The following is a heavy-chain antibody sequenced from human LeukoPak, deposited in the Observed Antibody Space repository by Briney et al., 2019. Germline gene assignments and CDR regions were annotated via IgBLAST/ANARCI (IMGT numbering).Heavy chain of an antibody. CDR1: GFSFSSYE. J-gene: IGHJ6*02. D-gene: IGHD2-2*01. CDR2: ISNNGDTM. Sequence: GGCLSLSCAAAGFSFSSYEMNCVRQAPGKGLEWVSFISNNGDTMTYVDSVKGRFTITRHNAKNSLFLQMNSLRAEDTAVYYCARWYCSTTNCHSYFYGMDVWGQGTTVTVSS. V-gene: IGHV3-48*03. CDR3: ARWYCSTTNCHSYFYGMDV.